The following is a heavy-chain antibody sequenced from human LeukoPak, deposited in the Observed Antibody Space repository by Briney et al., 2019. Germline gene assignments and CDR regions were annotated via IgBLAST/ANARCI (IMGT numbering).Heavy chain of an antibody. D-gene: IGHD1-26*01. V-gene: IGHV4-59*01. CDR1: GGSISSYY. J-gene: IGHJ4*02. Sequence: SETLSLTCTVSGGSISSYYWSWIRQPPGKGLEWIGYIYYSGSTNYNPSLKSRVTISVDTSKNQSSLKLSSVTAADTAVYYCARLIFLGGSLDYWGQGTLVTVSS. CDR3: ARLIFLGGSLDY. CDR2: IYYSGST.